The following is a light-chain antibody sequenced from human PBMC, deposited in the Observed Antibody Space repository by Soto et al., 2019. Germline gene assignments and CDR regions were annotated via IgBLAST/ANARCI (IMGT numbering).Light chain of an antibody. CDR3: EQYYVSPPT. J-gene: IGKJ1*01. CDR2: WAS. V-gene: IGKV4-1*01. Sequence: DIVMTQSPDSLAVSLGERATINCKSSQSVLYSSNNKNYLAWYQQKPGQPPKLLIYWASTRESGVPDRFSGSGSGTDFTLTISSLQAEDVAVYYCEQYYVSPPTFGQGTKVESK. CDR1: QSVLYSSNNKNY.